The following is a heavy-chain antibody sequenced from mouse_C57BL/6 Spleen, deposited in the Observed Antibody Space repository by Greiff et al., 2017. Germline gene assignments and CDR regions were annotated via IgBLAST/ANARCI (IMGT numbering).Heavy chain of an antibody. CDR2: IYPRSGNT. D-gene: IGHD2-9*01. CDR3: ARRGPTMVTTYGFDY. V-gene: IGHV1-81*01. CDR1: GYTFTSYG. J-gene: IGHJ2*01. Sequence: QVQLKESGAELARPGASVKLSCKASGYTFTSYGISWVKQRTGQGLEWIGEIYPRSGNTYYNEKFKGKATLTAAKSSSTAYMELRSLTSEDSAVYFCARRGPTMVTTYGFDYWGQGTTLTVSS.